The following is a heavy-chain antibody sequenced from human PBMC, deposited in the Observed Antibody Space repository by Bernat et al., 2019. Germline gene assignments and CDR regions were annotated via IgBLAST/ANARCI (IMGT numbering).Heavy chain of an antibody. V-gene: IGHV5-10-1*03. CDR1: GYSFTSYW. CDR2: IDPSDSYT. D-gene: IGHD2-2*01. CDR3: ARQYCSSTSCYYYYGMDV. J-gene: IGHJ6*02. Sequence: EVQLVQSGAEVKKPGESLRISCKGSGYSFTSYWISWVRQMPGKGLEWMGRIDPSDSYTNYSPSFQGHVTIPADKSISTAYLQWSSLKASDTAMYYCARQYCSSTSCYYYYGMDVWGQGTTVTVSS.